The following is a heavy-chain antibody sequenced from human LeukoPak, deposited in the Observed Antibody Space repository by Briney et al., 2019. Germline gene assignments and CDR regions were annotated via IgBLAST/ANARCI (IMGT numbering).Heavy chain of an antibody. D-gene: IGHD6-19*01. CDR1: GYTFTSYA. V-gene: IGHV7-4-1*02. Sequence: GESLKVSCKASGYTFTSYAMNWVRQAPGQGLEWMGWINTNTGNPTYAQGFTGRFVFSLDTSVSTAYLQISSLKAEDTAVYYCARARMSAVAKNWFDPWGQGTLVTVSS. J-gene: IGHJ5*02. CDR2: INTNTGNP. CDR3: ARARMSAVAKNWFDP.